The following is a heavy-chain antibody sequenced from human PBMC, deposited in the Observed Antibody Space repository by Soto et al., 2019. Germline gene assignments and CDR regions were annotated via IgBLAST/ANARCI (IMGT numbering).Heavy chain of an antibody. D-gene: IGHD6-13*01. CDR2: INPNSGGT. Sequence: ASVKVSCKASGYTFTGYYMHWVRQAPGQGLEWMGWINPNSGGTNYAQKFQGWVTMTRDTSISTAYMELSRLRSDDTAVYYCARGHGSNSAAAGTFSWFDPWGQGTLVTVSS. CDR1: GYTFTGYY. CDR3: ARGHGSNSAAAGTFSWFDP. J-gene: IGHJ5*02. V-gene: IGHV1-2*04.